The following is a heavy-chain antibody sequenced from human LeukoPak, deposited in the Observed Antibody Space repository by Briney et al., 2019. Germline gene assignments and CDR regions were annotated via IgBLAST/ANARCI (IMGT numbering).Heavy chain of an antibody. V-gene: IGHV3-74*01. D-gene: IGHD1-14*01. CDR3: GPEAALGY. Sequence: GGSLRLSCGASGFTFSSYWMHWVRQAPGKGLVWVSRIKTDGSSTTYVDSVKGRFTISRDNAKNTLYLQMNSLRVDDTAVYYCGPEAALGYWGQGTLVTVSS. CDR2: IKTDGSST. CDR1: GFTFSSYW. J-gene: IGHJ4*02.